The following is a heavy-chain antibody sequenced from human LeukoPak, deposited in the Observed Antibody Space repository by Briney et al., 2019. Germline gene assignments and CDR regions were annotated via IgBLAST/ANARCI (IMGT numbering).Heavy chain of an antibody. D-gene: IGHD6-19*01. CDR2: ISSESTYI. CDR3: ARFETVAAKPFEY. Sequence: GGSLRLSCAASGFTFSDYSMNWVRQAPGMGLEWVSSISSESTYILYADSVKGRLTVSRDNAKNSLYLQMDSLRAEDTAVYYCARFETVAAKPFEYWGQGALVTVSS. CDR1: GFTFSDYS. V-gene: IGHV3-21*01. J-gene: IGHJ4*02.